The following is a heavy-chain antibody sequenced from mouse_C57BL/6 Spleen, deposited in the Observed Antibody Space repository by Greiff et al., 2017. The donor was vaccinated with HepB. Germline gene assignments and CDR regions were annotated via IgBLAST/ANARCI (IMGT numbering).Heavy chain of an antibody. V-gene: IGHV1-54*01. Sequence: QVQLQQSGAELVRPGTSVKASCKASGYAFTNYLIEWVKQRPGQGLEWIGVINPGSGGTNYNEKFKGKATLTADKSSSTAYMQLSSQTSEDSAVYFCAGGLSDAHYGGFDYWGQGTTLTVSS. D-gene: IGHD1-1*01. J-gene: IGHJ2*01. CDR3: AGGLSDAHYGGFDY. CDR1: GYAFTNYL. CDR2: INPGSGGT.